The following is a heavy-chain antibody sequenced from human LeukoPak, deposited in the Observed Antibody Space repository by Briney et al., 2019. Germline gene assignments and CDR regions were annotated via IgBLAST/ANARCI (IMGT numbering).Heavy chain of an antibody. V-gene: IGHV3-33*06. CDR1: GFTFSSYG. Sequence: GRSLRLSCAASGFTFSSYGMHWVRQAPGKGLEWVAVIWYDGSNKYYADSVKGRFTISRDNSKNTLYLQMNSLRAEDTAVYYCANPPLYSSSWYYFDYWGQGTLVTVSS. J-gene: IGHJ4*02. CDR2: IWYDGSNK. CDR3: ANPPLYSSSWYYFDY. D-gene: IGHD6-13*01.